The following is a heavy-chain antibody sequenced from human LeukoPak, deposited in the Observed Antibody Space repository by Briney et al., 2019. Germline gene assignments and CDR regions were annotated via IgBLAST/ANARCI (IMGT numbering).Heavy chain of an antibody. D-gene: IGHD2-2*02. CDR2: VTSDGSGT. V-gene: IGHV3-74*01. J-gene: IGHJ6*04. CDR3: AGYCSSTSCYTLPNV. Sequence: PGGSLRLSCAASGFTFSNDWMHWVRQVPGKGLVWVARVTSDGSGTSYAESVKGRFTISRDNAKNTLHLPMNSLRVEDTAVYYCAGYCSSTSCYTLPNVWGKGTTVTVSS. CDR1: GFTFSNDW.